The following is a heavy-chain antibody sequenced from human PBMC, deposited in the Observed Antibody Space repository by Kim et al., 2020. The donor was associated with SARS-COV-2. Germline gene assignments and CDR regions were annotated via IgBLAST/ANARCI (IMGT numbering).Heavy chain of an antibody. V-gene: IGHV4-30-4*01. CDR1: GGSISNDNHY. CDR3: ARSGDGLYYFDY. Sequence: SETLSLTCSVSGGSISNDNHYWSWIRQPPGKGLELIGYIYYSGSTYYNPSLKSRVSISVDTSKNQFSLTLSSVAAADTDVYYCARSGDGLYYFDYWGQGTLVTVSS. J-gene: IGHJ4*02. CDR2: IYYSGST. D-gene: IGHD1-26*01.